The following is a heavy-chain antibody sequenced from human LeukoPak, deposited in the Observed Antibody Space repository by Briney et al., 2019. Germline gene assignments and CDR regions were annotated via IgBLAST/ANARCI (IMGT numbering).Heavy chain of an antibody. Sequence: GGSLRLSCAASGFRFSDYYRSWVRQAPGKGLEWISYIDLSSSTLYYGDSVKGRFTISRDNAKNSVYLQMNSLRAEDTAVYYCARGHYGLDVWGQGTTVTVSS. CDR3: ARGHYGLDV. V-gene: IGHV3-11*01. CDR2: IDLSSSTL. CDR1: GFRFSDYY. J-gene: IGHJ6*02.